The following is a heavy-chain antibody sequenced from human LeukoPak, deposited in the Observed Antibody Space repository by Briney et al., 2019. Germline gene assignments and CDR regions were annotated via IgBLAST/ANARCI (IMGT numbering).Heavy chain of an antibody. V-gene: IGHV4-34*01. J-gene: IGHJ4*02. Sequence: PSETLSLTCAVYGGSFSGYYWSWIRQPPGKGLEWIGEINHSGSTNYNPSLKSRVTISVDTSKNQFSLKLSSVTAADTAVYYCARGGPSRHLHLHSSGPGRYDYWGQGTLVTVSS. CDR1: GGSFSGYY. D-gene: IGHD6-19*01. CDR3: ARGGPSRHLHLHSSGPGRYDY. CDR2: INHSGST.